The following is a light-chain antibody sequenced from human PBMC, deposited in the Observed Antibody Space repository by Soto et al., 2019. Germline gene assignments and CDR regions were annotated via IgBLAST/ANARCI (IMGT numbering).Light chain of an antibody. CDR3: QQSYSTPLIT. CDR1: HSVSST. V-gene: IGKV3-15*01. CDR2: GAS. J-gene: IGKJ5*01. Sequence: EIVMTQSPATLSVSPGEGASLSCRASHSVSSTLAWYQQKPGQAPRLLIYGASTRATGIPARFSGSGSGTDFTLTISSLQPEDFATYYCQQSYSTPLITFGQGTRLEIK.